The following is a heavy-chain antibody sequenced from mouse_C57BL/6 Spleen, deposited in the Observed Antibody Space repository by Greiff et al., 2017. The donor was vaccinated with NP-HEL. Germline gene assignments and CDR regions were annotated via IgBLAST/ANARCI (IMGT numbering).Heavy chain of an antibody. CDR3: TRRYDYDAYYFDY. J-gene: IGHJ2*01. Sequence: QVQLQQSGAELVRPGASVTLSCKASGYTFTDYEMHWVKQTPVHGLEWIGAIDPETGGTAYNQKFKGKAILTADKSSSTAYMELRSLTSEDSAFYYCTRRYDYDAYYFDYWGQGTTLTVSS. D-gene: IGHD2-4*01. CDR2: IDPETGGT. V-gene: IGHV1-15*01. CDR1: GYTFTDYE.